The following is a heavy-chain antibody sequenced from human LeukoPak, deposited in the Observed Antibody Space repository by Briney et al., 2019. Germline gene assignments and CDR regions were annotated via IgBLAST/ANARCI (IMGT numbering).Heavy chain of an antibody. Sequence: QAGGSLRLSCAASGFTFSSYWMSWVRQAPGKGLEWVANIKQDGSEKYYVDSVKGRFTISRDNAKNSLYLQMNSLRAEDTAVYYCARLRGATTLYYYYYMDVWGKGTTVTVSS. D-gene: IGHD1-26*01. J-gene: IGHJ6*03. V-gene: IGHV3-7*01. CDR2: IKQDGSEK. CDR1: GFTFSSYW. CDR3: ARLRGATTLYYYYYMDV.